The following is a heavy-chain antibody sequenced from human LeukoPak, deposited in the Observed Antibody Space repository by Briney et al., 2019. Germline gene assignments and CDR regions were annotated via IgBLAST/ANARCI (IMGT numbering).Heavy chain of an antibody. CDR1: GFTFSSYG. Sequence: GGTLRLSCAASGFTFSSYGMSWVRQAPGKGLEWVSAISGSGGSTYYADSVKGRFTISRDNSKNTLYLQMNSLRAEDTALYYCARRNKGVDYWGQGTLVTVSS. CDR2: ISGSGGST. V-gene: IGHV3-23*01. J-gene: IGHJ4*02. CDR3: ARRNKGVDY. D-gene: IGHD1/OR15-1a*01.